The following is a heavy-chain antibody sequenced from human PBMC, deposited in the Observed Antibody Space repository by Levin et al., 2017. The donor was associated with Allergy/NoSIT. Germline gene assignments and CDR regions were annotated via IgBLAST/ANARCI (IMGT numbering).Heavy chain of an antibody. CDR1: GFTFSSYA. CDR3: AKGPSSSWYPVDYYYGMDV. Sequence: GESLKISCAASGFTFSSYAMSWVRQAPGKGLEWVSAISGSGGSTYYADSVNGRFTISRDNSKNTLYLQMNSLRAEDTAVYYCAKGPSSSWYPVDYYYGMDVWGQGTTVTVSS. V-gene: IGHV3-23*01. J-gene: IGHJ6*02. CDR2: ISGSGGST. D-gene: IGHD6-13*01.